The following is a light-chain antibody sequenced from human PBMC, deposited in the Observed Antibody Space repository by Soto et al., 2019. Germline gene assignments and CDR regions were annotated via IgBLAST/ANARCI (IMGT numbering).Light chain of an antibody. J-gene: IGKJ5*01. CDR2: DTS. CDR3: QQRSNRPLT. CDR1: QSVSSY. V-gene: IGKV3-11*01. Sequence: EIVLTQSPGTLSLSPGERATLSCRASQSVSSYLAWYQQKPGQAPRLLIYDTSIRASGIPARFSGSGSGTDLTLTISSLDPEDFEVYYCQQRSNRPLTFGQGTRLEIK.